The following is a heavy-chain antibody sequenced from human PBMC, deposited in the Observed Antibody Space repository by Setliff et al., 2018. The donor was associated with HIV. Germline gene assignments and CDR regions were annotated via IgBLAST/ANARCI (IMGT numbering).Heavy chain of an antibody. CDR1: GGSISSGTYY. V-gene: IGHV4-61*09. CDR2: IYSTGNT. CDR3: SRDDDKLFDY. D-gene: IGHD3-22*01. J-gene: IGHJ4*02. Sequence: SETLSLTCTVSGGSISSGTYYWSWIRQPAGKGLEWIGHIYSTGNTNYNSSLKSRVTMSIETSKNQFSLKLTSVTAADTAVYYCSRDDDKLFDYWGQGALVTVSS.